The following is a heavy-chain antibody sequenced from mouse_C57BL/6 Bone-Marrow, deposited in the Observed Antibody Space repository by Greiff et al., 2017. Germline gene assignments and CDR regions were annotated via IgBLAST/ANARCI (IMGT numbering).Heavy chain of an antibody. V-gene: IGHV5-12*01. CDR2: ISNGGGST. D-gene: IGHD2-3*01. Sequence: EVKLMESGGGLVQPGGSLKLSCAASGFTFSDYYMYWVRQTPEKRLEWVAYISNGGGSTYYPDTVKGRFTISRDNAKNTLYLQMSRLKSEDTAMYYCARHRDGYYRYFDVWGTGTTVTVSS. CDR1: GFTFSDYY. CDR3: ARHRDGYYRYFDV. J-gene: IGHJ1*03.